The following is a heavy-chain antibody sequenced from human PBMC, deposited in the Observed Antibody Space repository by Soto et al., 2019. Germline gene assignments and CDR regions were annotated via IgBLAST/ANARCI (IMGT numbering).Heavy chain of an antibody. CDR1: GYTSTNYG. V-gene: IGHV1-18*01. CDR3: EKDPYPKKPGYNTVCCFDY. CDR2: ISAYNRDA. D-gene: IGHD5-12*01. Sequence: GASLKVSCKASGYTSTNYGFSWIRQDPGHGPEWMRWISAYNRDAVYAQKFQGRVTLTDDPSTTRGYMELRSLISDDTDDYYCEKDPYPKKPGYNTVCCFDYWGQGTLVTVSP. J-gene: IGHJ4*02.